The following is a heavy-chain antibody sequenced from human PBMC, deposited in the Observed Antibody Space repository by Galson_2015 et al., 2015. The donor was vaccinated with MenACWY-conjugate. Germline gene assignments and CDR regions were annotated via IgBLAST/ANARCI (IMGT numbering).Heavy chain of an antibody. CDR3: ARWLPGTFDAFDM. CDR1: GYTFTSFG. CDR2: ISAYNGNT. Sequence: SVKVSCKASGYTFTSFGITWVRQAPGQGLEWMGWISAYNGNTNYAQKLQGRVTMTTDTSTSTAYMELRSLRSDDTAVYYCARWLPGTFDAFDMWGQGTMVTVSS. V-gene: IGHV1-18*01. J-gene: IGHJ3*02. D-gene: IGHD5-12*01.